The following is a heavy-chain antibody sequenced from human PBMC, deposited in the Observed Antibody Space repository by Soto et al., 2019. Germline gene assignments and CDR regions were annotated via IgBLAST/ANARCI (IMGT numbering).Heavy chain of an antibody. CDR1: GFTFSSYG. CDR3: AKDRSDITMIVVVIRYYYYYGMDV. CDR2: ISYDGSNK. D-gene: IGHD3-22*01. J-gene: IGHJ6*02. V-gene: IGHV3-30*18. Sequence: GGSLRLSCAASGFTFSSYGMHWVRQAPGKGLEWVAVISYDGSNKYYADSVKGRFTISRDNSKNTLYLQMNSLRAEDTAVYYCAKDRSDITMIVVVIRYYYYYGMDVWGQGTTVTVSS.